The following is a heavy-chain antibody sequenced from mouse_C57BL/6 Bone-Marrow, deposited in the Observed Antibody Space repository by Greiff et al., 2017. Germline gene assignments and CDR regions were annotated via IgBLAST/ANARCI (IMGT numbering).Heavy chain of an antibody. J-gene: IGHJ1*03. CDR1: GYTFTSYD. V-gene: IGHV1-85*01. CDR3: ARLEFDGSSGDWYFDV. Sequence: QVQLQQSGPELVKPGASVKLSCKASGYTFTSYDINWVKQRPGQGLEWIGWIYPRDGSTTYNEKFKGKATLTVDTSSSTAYMELHSLTSEDSAVYFCARLEFDGSSGDWYFDVGGTGTTVTVSS. D-gene: IGHD1-1*01. CDR2: IYPRDGST.